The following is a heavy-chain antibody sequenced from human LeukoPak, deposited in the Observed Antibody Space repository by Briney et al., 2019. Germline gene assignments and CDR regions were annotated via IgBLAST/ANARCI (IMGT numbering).Heavy chain of an antibody. CDR3: ARSSSYYYADY. CDR1: GVSISSTSDY. CDR2: IYYSGST. V-gene: IGHV4-39*07. J-gene: IGHJ4*02. D-gene: IGHD3-10*01. Sequence: SETLSLTCTVSGVSISSTSDYWGWVRQPPGKGLEWIGSIYYSGSTYYNPSLKSRVTISVDTFENQLSLRLSSVTAADTAVYYCARSSSYYYADYWGQGTLVTVSS.